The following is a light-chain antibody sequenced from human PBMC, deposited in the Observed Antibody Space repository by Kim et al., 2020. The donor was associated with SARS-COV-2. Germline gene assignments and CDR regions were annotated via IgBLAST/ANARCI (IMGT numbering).Light chain of an antibody. J-gene: IGLJ2*01. V-gene: IGLV3-19*01. CDR2: GRD. CDR3: QSRDSGGNVV. Sequence: SSELTQDTAVSVALGQTVRITCQGDSLRSYYATWYQQKPRQAPVLVIYGRDNRPSGIPDRFSGSASGNTASLTISGAQAEDEAEFYCQSRDSGGNVVFGGGTKLTVL. CDR1: SLRSYY.